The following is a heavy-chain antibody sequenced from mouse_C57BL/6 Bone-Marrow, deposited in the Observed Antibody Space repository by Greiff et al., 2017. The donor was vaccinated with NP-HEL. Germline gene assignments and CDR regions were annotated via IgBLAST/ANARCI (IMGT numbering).Heavy chain of an antibody. CDR3: ARSGYSNHPGYFDV. Sequence: QVQLQQSGAELVRPGSSVKLSCKASGYTFTSYWMDWVKQRPGQGLEWIGNIYPSDSETHYNQKFKDKATLTVDKSSSTAYMQLSSLTSEDSAVYYCARSGYSNHPGYFDVWGTGTTVTVSS. D-gene: IGHD2-5*01. CDR1: GYTFTSYW. V-gene: IGHV1-61*01. J-gene: IGHJ1*03. CDR2: IYPSDSET.